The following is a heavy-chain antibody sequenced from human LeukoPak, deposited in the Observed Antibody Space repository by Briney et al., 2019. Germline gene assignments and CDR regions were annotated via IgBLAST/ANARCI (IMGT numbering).Heavy chain of an antibody. V-gene: IGHV3-30*18. D-gene: IGHD2-21*01. Sequence: GGSLRLSCETSGLTFSGYALHWFRQAPGKGLEWVAVVSYDGDNKYYADSAKGRFTISRDDSTNTLYLQMSSLRPEDTATYYCAKDGCAGDCFDYWGPGTLVAVSS. CDR2: VSYDGDNK. CDR3: AKDGCAGDCFDY. CDR1: GLTFSGYA. J-gene: IGHJ4*02.